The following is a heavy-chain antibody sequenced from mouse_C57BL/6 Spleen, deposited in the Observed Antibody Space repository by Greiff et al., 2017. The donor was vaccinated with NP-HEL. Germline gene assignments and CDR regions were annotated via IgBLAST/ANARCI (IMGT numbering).Heavy chain of an antibody. CDR2: INPNNGGT. CDR3: ARMGARLGPFAY. V-gene: IGHV1-18*01. D-gene: IGHD3-2*02. CDR1: GYTFTDYN. J-gene: IGHJ3*01. Sequence: EVQLQQSGPELVKPGASVKIPCKASGYTFTDYNMDWVKQSHGKSLEWIGDINPNNGGTIYNQKFKGKATLTVDKSSSTAYMELRSLTSEDTAVYYCARMGARLGPFAYWGQGTLVTVSA.